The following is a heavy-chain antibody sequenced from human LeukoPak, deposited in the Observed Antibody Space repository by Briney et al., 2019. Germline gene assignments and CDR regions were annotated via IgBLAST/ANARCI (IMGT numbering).Heavy chain of an antibody. D-gene: IGHD3-22*01. CDR1: GDSISSGTYY. CDR3: AREGSIYYYDSSGYLGY. Sequence: SQTLSLTCTVSGDSISSGTYYWSWIRQPAGKGLEWIGRIYSGGNTNYNPPLKSRVTVSVDTSKNQFSLKLISVTAADTAVYYCAREGSIYYYDSSGYLGYWGQGTLVTVSS. J-gene: IGHJ4*02. CDR2: IYSGGNT. V-gene: IGHV4-61*02.